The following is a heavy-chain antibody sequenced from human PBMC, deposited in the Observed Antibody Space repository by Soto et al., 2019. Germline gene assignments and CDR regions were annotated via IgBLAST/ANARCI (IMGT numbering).Heavy chain of an antibody. J-gene: IGHJ3*01. V-gene: IGHV3-30-3*01. D-gene: IGHD3-3*01. CDR1: GFTFSSYT. Sequence: QVQMVESGGSVVQPGRSLRLSCAASGFTFSSYTLHWVRQAPGKGLEGVALISYDGSNKYYADSVEGRFTISRDNSKNTLYLQMNSLRPEDTALFYCARGPYDFWSGYIADAFDVWGQGTMVTVSS. CDR2: ISYDGSNK. CDR3: ARGPYDFWSGYIADAFDV.